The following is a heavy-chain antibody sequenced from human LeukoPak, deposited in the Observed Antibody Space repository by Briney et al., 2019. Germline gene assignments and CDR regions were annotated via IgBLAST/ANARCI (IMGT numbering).Heavy chain of an antibody. CDR1: GGSFSGYY. J-gene: IGHJ4*02. D-gene: IGHD3-22*01. CDR2: INHSGST. Sequence: SETLSLTCAVYGGSFSGYYWSWIRQPPGKGLEWIGEINHSGSTNYNPSLKSRVTISVDTSKNQFSLKLSSVTAGDTAVYYCARGPWYYDSSGYSPYFDYWGQGTLVTVSS. V-gene: IGHV4-34*01. CDR3: ARGPWYYDSSGYSPYFDY.